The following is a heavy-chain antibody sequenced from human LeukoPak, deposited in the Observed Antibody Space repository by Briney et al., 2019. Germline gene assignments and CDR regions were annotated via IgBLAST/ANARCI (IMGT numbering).Heavy chain of an antibody. CDR2: IKQDGSEK. CDR3: ATTTTRYDSSGYNLFDY. V-gene: IGHV3-7*01. Sequence: GGSLRLSCAASGLTFSTYTMNWVRQAPGKGLEWVANIKQDGSEKYYVDSGKGRFTICRDNAKNSLYLQLNSLRAEDTAVYYCATTTTRYDSSGYNLFDYWGQGTLVTVSS. CDR1: GLTFSTYT. J-gene: IGHJ4*02. D-gene: IGHD3-22*01.